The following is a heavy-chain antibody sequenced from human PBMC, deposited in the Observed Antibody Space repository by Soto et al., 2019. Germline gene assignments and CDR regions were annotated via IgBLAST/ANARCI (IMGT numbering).Heavy chain of an antibody. CDR3: ARISYYDFWSGRDYYMDV. CDR2: ISSSSSYI. V-gene: IGHV3-21*01. D-gene: IGHD3-3*01. J-gene: IGHJ6*03. CDR1: GFTFSSYS. Sequence: GGSLRLSCAASGFTFSSYSMNWIRQAPGKGLEWVSSISSSSSYIYYADSVKGRFTISRDNAKNSLYLQMNSLIAEDTAVYYCARISYYDFWSGRDYYMDVWGKETTVTVSS.